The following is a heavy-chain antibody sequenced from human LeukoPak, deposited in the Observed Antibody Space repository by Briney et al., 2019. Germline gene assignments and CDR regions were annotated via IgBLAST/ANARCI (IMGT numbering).Heavy chain of an antibody. CDR1: GGSISSSSYY. CDR2: IYYSGST. D-gene: IGHD6-19*01. CDR3: ARHRRIAVAGRFDY. Sequence: SETLSLTCTVSGGSISSSSYYWGWIRQPPGKGLEWIGSIYYSGSTYYNPSLKSRVTISVDTSKNQFSLKLSSVTAADTAVYYCARHRRIAVAGRFDYWGQGTLVTVSS. V-gene: IGHV4-39*01. J-gene: IGHJ4*02.